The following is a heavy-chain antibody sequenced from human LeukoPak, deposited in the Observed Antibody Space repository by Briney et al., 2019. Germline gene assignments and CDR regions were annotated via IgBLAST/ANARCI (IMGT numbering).Heavy chain of an antibody. V-gene: IGHV4-4*02. Sequence: SETLSLTCAVSGSSISSGNWRSWVRQPPGKGLEWIGEIYHSGSTNSNPSLKNRVTISVDTSNNQFSLKLTSMTAADTAVYYCARDGRDGYNLGYWGQGTLVTVSS. CDR2: IYHSGST. CDR3: ARDGRDGYNLGY. D-gene: IGHD5-24*01. J-gene: IGHJ4*02. CDR1: GSSISSGNW.